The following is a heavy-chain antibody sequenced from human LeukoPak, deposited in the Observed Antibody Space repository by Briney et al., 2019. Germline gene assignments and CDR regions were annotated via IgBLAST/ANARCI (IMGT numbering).Heavy chain of an antibody. D-gene: IGHD2/OR15-2a*01. CDR1: GFTFSTYS. V-gene: IGHV3-74*01. J-gene: IGHJ5*02. CDR2: INSDGSST. CDR3: ARDGAFPYTFDP. Sequence: GGSLKLSCAASGFTFSTYSMNWVRQAPGKGLVLVSRINSDGSSTTFPDSVKGRFTVSRDNAKSTLYLQMTSLRPEDTAVYYCARDGAFPYTFDPWGQGTLVTVSS.